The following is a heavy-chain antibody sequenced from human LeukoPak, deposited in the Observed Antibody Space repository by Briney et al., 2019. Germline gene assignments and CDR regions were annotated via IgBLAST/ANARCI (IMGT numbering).Heavy chain of an antibody. J-gene: IGHJ4*02. CDR2: ISGSGGST. CDR1: GSTFDDYA. D-gene: IGHD2-21*02. CDR3: AKDHANTPVVTN. Sequence: SGGSLRLSCAASGSTFDDYAMSWVRQTPGKGLEWVSAISGSGGSTYYADSVKGRFTISRDNSKNTVDLQMNNLRVDDTAIYYCAKDHANTPVVTNWGQGILVSVSS. V-gene: IGHV3-23*01.